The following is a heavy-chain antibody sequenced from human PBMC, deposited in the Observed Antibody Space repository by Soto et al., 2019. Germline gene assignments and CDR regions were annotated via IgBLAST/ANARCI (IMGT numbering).Heavy chain of an antibody. CDR1: GFIFSSYA. D-gene: IGHD2-8*02. CDR2: ISSNSGTI. J-gene: IGHJ6*02. Sequence: GGSLRLSCAASGFIFSSYALSWVRQAPGKGLEWVSYISSNSGTIGYADSVKGRFTISRDNAKNSLYLQMSSLRAEDTALYYCAKSTGGTANGMDVWGQGTTVTVSS. CDR3: AKSTGGTANGMDV. V-gene: IGHV3-48*04.